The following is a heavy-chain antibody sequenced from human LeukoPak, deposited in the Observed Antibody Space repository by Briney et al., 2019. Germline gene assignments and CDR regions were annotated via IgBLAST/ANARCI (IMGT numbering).Heavy chain of an antibody. V-gene: IGHV4-4*02. Sequence: SGTLSLTCAVSGGSISSSNWWSWVRQPPGKGLEWIGEIYHSGSTNYNPFLKSRVTISVDKSKNQFSLKLSSVTAADTAVYYCARGIAAAGTWNYFDYWGQGTLVTVSS. D-gene: IGHD6-13*01. J-gene: IGHJ4*02. CDR2: IYHSGST. CDR1: GGSISSSNW. CDR3: ARGIAAAGTWNYFDY.